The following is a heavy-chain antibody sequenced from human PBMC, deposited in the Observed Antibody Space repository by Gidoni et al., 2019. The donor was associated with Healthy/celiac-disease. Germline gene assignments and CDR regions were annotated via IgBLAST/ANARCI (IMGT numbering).Heavy chain of an antibody. J-gene: IGHJ6*02. V-gene: IGHV3-23*01. Sequence: EVQLLESGGGLVQPGGSLRLSCAASGFTFSSYAMSWVRQAPGKGLEWVSAISGSGGSTYYADSVKGRFTISRDNSKNTLYLQMNSLRAEDTAVYYCAKGRSYCSGGSCYSNYYYYGMDVWGQGTTVTVSS. CDR3: AKGRSYCSGGSCYSNYYYYGMDV. CDR1: GFTFSSYA. D-gene: IGHD2-15*01. CDR2: ISGSGGST.